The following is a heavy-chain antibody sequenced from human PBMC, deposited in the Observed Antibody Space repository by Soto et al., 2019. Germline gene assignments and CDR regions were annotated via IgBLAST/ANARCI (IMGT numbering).Heavy chain of an antibody. CDR2: ISYDGSYK. CDR1: GFTFSSYA. D-gene: IGHD4-17*01. Sequence: GGSLRLSCAASGFTFSSYAMHRVRQAPGKGLEWVAVISYDGSYKNYADSMKGRFTISRDDSKNTLYLQMNSLRAEDTAVYYCARAPLATVTTGYWGQGTLVTVSS. V-gene: IGHV3-30*04. J-gene: IGHJ4*02. CDR3: ARAPLATVTTGY.